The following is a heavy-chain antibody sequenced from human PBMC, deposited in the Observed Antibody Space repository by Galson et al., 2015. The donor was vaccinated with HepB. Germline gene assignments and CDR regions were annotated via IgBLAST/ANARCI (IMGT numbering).Heavy chain of an antibody. CDR3: ARANTAMVSGSYYFDY. J-gene: IGHJ4*02. D-gene: IGHD5-18*01. CDR2: IYHSGST. V-gene: IGHV4-38-2*01. Sequence: ETLSLTCAVSGYSISSGYYWGWIRQPPGKGLEWIGSIYHSGSTYYNPSLKSRVTISVDTSKNQFSLKLSSVTAADTAVYYCARANTAMVSGSYYFDYWGQGTLVTVSS. CDR1: GYSISSGYY.